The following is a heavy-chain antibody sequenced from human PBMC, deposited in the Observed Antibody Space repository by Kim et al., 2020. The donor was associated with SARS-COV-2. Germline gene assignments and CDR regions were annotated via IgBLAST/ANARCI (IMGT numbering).Heavy chain of an antibody. D-gene: IGHD3-10*01. V-gene: IGHV1-3*01. Sequence: ASVKVSCKASGYTFTSYAMHWVRQAPGQRLEWMGWINAGNGNTKYSQKFQGRVTITRDTSASTAYMELSSLRSEDTAVYYCARASITMVRGVTSAWGYFDLWGRGTLVTVSS. J-gene: IGHJ2*01. CDR2: INAGNGNT. CDR1: GYTFTSYA. CDR3: ARASITMVRGVTSAWGYFDL.